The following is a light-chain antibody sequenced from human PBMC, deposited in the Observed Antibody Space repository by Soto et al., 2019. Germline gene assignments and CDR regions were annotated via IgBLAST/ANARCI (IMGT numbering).Light chain of an antibody. CDR2: EDT. J-gene: IGLJ2*01. Sequence: QSVLTQPPSASGSPGQSVTISCTGTSSNVGGYDFVSWYQQHPGKAPKLMIYEDTKRPSGVPDRFSGSKSGTTASLTVSGLEADDEADYYRTSDTGQDAVLFGTGTKLTVL. CDR1: SSNVGGYDF. V-gene: IGLV2-8*01. CDR3: TSDTGQDAVL.